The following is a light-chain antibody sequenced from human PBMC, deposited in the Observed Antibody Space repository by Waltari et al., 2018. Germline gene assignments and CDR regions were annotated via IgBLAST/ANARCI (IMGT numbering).Light chain of an antibody. V-gene: IGLV2-14*01. J-gene: IGLJ3*02. Sequence: QSALTQPASVSGSPGQSITISCTGTSSDVGGYNYVSWYQQHPGKAPKLMIYDVTNRPSAVSHRFSGSKSGDTASLTISGLQAEDEADYYCCSFRSSSTWVFGGGTKLTVL. CDR1: SSDVGGYNY. CDR2: DVT. CDR3: CSFRSSSTWV.